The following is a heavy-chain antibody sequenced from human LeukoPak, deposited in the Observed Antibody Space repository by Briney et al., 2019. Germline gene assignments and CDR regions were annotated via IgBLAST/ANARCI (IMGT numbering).Heavy chain of an antibody. CDR3: AREEPGIAAAGSGGNWFDP. CDR2: ISAYNGNT. D-gene: IGHD6-13*01. V-gene: IGHV1-18*01. Sequence: ASVKVSCKASGYTFTSYGISWVRQAPGQGLEWMGWISAYNGNTNYAQKLQGRVTMTTDTSTSTAYMELRSLRSDDTAVYYRAREEPGIAAAGSGGNWFDPWGQGTLVTVSS. CDR1: GYTFTSYG. J-gene: IGHJ5*02.